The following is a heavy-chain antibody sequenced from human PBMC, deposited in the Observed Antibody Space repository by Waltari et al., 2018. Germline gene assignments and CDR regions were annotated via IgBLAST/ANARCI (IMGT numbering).Heavy chain of an antibody. CDR2: TTGSCDNT. CDR3: AKAPSYGSGSFDH. V-gene: IGHV3-23*04. J-gene: IGHJ4*02. D-gene: IGHD3-10*01. CDR1: GFTFENFA. Sequence: EVQLVESGGGLVQPGGSLRLSCEASGFTFENFAMSWVRQAPGKGLEWVSGTTGSCDNTYYADSVQGRFTLSRDNSLNSLSLEMNSLRPDDTAIYYCAKAPSYGSGSFDHWGQGTLVTVSS.